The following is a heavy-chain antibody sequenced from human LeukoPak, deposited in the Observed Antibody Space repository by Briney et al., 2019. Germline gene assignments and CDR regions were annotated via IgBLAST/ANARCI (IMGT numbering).Heavy chain of an antibody. CDR3: ARVGDLDAFDI. CDR1: GGSIRSSYYY. J-gene: IGHJ3*02. CDR2: IYYSGST. Sequence: SETLSLTCTVSGGSIRSSYYYWSWIRQPPGKGLEWIGYIYYSGSTNYNPSLKSRVTISVDTSKNQFSLKLSSVTAADTAVYYCARVGDLDAFDIWGQGTMVTVSS. D-gene: IGHD2-21*02. V-gene: IGHV4-61*01.